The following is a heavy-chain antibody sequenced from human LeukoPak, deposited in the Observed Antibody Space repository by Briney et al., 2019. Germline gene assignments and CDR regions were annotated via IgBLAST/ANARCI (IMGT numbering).Heavy chain of an antibody. CDR1: GFTFSSYS. V-gene: IGHV3-48*01. J-gene: IGHJ5*02. D-gene: IGHD3-3*01. CDR2: ISSSSSTI. Sequence: PGGPLRLSCAASGFTFSSYSMNWVRQAPGKGLEWVSYISSSSSTIYYADSVKGRFTISRDNAKNSLYLQMNSLRAEDTAVYYCARTYYDFWSGYYPWGQGTLVTVSS. CDR3: ARTYYDFWSGYYP.